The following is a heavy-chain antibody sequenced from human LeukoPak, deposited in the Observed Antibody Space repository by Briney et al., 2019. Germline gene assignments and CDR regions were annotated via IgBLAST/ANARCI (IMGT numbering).Heavy chain of an antibody. D-gene: IGHD5-18*01. J-gene: IGHJ4*02. V-gene: IGHV3-30*18. CDR1: GFTFSSYG. Sequence: GGSLRLSCAASGFTFSSYGMHWVRQAPGKGLEWVAVISYDGSNKYYADSVKGRFTTSRDNSKNTLYLQMNSLRAEDTAVYYCAKEGMATADFDYWGQGTLVTVSS. CDR2: ISYDGSNK. CDR3: AKEGMATADFDY.